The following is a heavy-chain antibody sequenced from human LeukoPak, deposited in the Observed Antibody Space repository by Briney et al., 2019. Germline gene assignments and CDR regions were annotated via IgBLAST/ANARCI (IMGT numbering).Heavy chain of an antibody. CDR1: GGSFSGYY. Sequence: SETLSLTCAVYGGSFSGYYWSWIRQPPGKGLEWIGEINHSGSTNYNPSLKSRVTISVDTSKNQFSLKLSSVTAADTAVYYCARLHYGGNYGYYYYMDVWGKGTTVTISS. J-gene: IGHJ6*03. V-gene: IGHV4-34*01. CDR2: INHSGST. D-gene: IGHD4-23*01. CDR3: ARLHYGGNYGYYYYMDV.